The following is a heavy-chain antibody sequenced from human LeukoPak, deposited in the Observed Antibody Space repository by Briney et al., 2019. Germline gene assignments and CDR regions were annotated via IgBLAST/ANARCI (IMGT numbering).Heavy chain of an antibody. Sequence: GASVKVSRKASGYTFTSYDINWVRQATGQGLEWMGWMNPNSGNTGYAQKFQGRVTMTRNTSISTAYMELSSLRSEDTAVYYCARVPAARFKYNWFDPWGQGTLVTVSS. D-gene: IGHD2-2*01. CDR3: ARVPAARFKYNWFDP. V-gene: IGHV1-8*01. CDR1: GYTFTSYD. J-gene: IGHJ5*02. CDR2: MNPNSGNT.